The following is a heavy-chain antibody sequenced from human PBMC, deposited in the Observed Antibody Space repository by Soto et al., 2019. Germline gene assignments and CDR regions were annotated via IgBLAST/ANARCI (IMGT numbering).Heavy chain of an antibody. D-gene: IGHD6-19*01. CDR1: GFTLSSYA. V-gene: IGHV3-30-3*01. CDR3: ARAFEYSSGWYWYFDL. J-gene: IGHJ2*01. Sequence: PGGSLRLSCAASGFTLSSYAMHWVRQAPGKGLEWVAVISYDGSNKYYADSVKGRFTISRDNSKNTLYLQMNSLRAEDTAVYYCARAFEYSSGWYWYFDLWGRGTLVTVSS. CDR2: ISYDGSNK.